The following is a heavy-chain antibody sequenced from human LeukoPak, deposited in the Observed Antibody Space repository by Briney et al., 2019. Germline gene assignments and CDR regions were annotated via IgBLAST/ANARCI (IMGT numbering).Heavy chain of an antibody. CDR1: GFTFISYW. CDR3: ARRTRSFSYTYGDAYYYYSMDV. CDR2: INTDGSST. J-gene: IGHJ6*03. Sequence: GGSLRLSCAASGFTFISYWLHWVRQAPGKGLVWVSRINTDGSSTSYADSVKGRFTISRDNAKNTLYLQMNSPRAEDTAVYYCARRTRSFSYTYGDAYYYYSMDVWDKGTTVIVS. D-gene: IGHD5-18*01. V-gene: IGHV3-74*01.